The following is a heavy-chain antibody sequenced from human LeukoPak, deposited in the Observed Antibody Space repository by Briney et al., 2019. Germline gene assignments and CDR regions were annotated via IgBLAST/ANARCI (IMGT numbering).Heavy chain of an antibody. CDR2: ISGSGDSV. CDR1: GFTFRNYA. CDR3: ARDFWATNYYYGMDV. J-gene: IGHJ6*02. Sequence: GGSLRLSCAASGFTFRNYAMAWVRQAQGKGLECVSAISGSGDSVRYADSVKGRFTIFRDNSKNTLYLQMNNLRAEDTALYYCARDFWATNYYYGMDVWGQGTTVTVSS. V-gene: IGHV3-23*01. D-gene: IGHD3-3*01.